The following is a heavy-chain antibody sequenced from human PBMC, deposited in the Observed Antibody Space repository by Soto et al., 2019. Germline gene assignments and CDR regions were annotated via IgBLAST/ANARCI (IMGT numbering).Heavy chain of an antibody. D-gene: IGHD5-18*01. J-gene: IGHJ5*02. CDR2: ISAYNGNT. CDR3: ARGNTAMEESWFDP. CDR1: GYTFTSYG. V-gene: IGHV1-18*04. Sequence: ASVEVSCKASGYTFTSYGISWVRQAPGQGLEWMGWISAYNGNTNYAQKLQGRVTMTTDTSTSTAYMELRSLRSDDTAVYYCARGNTAMEESWFDPWGQGTLVTVSS.